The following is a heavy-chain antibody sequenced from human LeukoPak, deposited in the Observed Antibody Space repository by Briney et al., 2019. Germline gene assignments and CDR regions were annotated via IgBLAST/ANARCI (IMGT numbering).Heavy chain of an antibody. CDR1: GGSFSGYY. D-gene: IGHD1-26*01. CDR3: ARGRSEEEWEVGAGDFDY. Sequence: SETLSLTCAVYGGSFSGYYWSWIRQPPGKGLEWIGEINHSGSTNYNPSLKSRVTISVDTSKNQFSPKLSSVTAADTAVYYCARGRSEEEWEVGAGDFDYWGQGTLVTVSS. V-gene: IGHV4-34*01. J-gene: IGHJ4*02. CDR2: INHSGST.